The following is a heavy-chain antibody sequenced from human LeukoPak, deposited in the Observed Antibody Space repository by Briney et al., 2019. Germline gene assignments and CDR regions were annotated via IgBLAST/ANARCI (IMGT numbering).Heavy chain of an antibody. V-gene: IGHV3-30*04. CDR2: ISYDGSNQ. D-gene: IGHD3-16*02. J-gene: IGHJ4*02. Sequence: GGPLRLSCAATGFTFSNNAMHWVRQAPGKGLEWVAVISYDGSNQRYADSVKGRFTISRDNSKNTVYLQMNSLRAEDTAVYYCAKGGSYRSQPYFDYWGQGTPVTVSS. CDR3: AKGGSYRSQPYFDY. CDR1: GFTFSNNA.